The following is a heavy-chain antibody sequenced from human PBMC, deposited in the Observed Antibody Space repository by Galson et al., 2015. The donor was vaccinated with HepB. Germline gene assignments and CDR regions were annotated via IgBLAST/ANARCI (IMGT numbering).Heavy chain of an antibody. CDR3: ARDTTLAPYGDYGNHPGGLDY. J-gene: IGHJ4*02. V-gene: IGHV3-30-3*01. CDR2: ISYDGSNK. D-gene: IGHD4-17*01. CDR1: GFTFSSYA. Sequence: SLRLSCAASGFTFSSYAMHWVRQAPGKGLEWVAVISYDGSNKYYADSVKGRFTISRDNSKNTLYLQMSSLRAEDTAVYYCARDTTLAPYGDYGNHPGGLDYWGQGTLVTVSS.